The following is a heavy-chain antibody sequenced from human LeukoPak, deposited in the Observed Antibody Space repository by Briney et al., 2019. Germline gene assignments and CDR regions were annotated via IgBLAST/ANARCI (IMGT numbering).Heavy chain of an antibody. J-gene: IGHJ6*03. CDR1: GGSIISSSDY. CDR3: ARRPQSYIDV. CDR2: INYSGNT. V-gene: IGHV4-39*01. Sequence: SETLSLTCTVSGGSIISSSDYWGWIRQPPGKGLEWIGSINYSGNTFYNPSLKSRATISVDTSKNQFSLNLSSVTAADTAVYYCARRPQSYIDVWGKATTVTVSS.